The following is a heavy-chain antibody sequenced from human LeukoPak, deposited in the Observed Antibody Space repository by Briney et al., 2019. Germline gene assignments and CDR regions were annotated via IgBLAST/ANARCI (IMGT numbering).Heavy chain of an antibody. CDR1: GFNFTNYA. J-gene: IGHJ3*02. CDR3: ARDYDYFSGHNLDAFDI. Sequence: GGSLRLSCKASGFNFTNYAMNWVRQAPGKGLEWVANIKEDGSAKSYVDSVKGRFTISRDNAKNSLYLQMDNLRVEDTAVYYCARDYDYFSGHNLDAFDIWGQGTTVTVSS. D-gene: IGHD2-15*01. CDR2: IKEDGSAK. V-gene: IGHV3-7*01.